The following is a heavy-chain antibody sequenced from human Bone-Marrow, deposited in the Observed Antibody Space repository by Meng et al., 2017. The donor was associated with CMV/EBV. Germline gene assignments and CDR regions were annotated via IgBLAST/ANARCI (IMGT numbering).Heavy chain of an antibody. Sequence: ASVKVSCKASGYTFTGYYMHWVRQAPGQGLEWMGWINPNSGGTNYAQKLQGRVTMTTDTSTSTAYMELRSLRSDDTAVYYCARDLGRLATWSDILKGFDYWGQGTLVTVSS. D-gene: IGHD3-3*01. J-gene: IGHJ4*02. CDR1: GYTFTGYY. CDR2: INPNSGGT. CDR3: ARDLGRLATWSDILKGFDY. V-gene: IGHV1-2*02.